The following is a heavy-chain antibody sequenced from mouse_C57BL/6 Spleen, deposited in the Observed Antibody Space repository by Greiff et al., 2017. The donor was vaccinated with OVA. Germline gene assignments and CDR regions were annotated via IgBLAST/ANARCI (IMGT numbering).Heavy chain of an antibody. Sequence: VQLQQPGAELVRPGSSVKLSCKASGYTFTSYWMHWVKQRPIQGLEWIGNIDPSDSETHYNQKFKDKATLTVDKSSSTAYMQLSSLTSEDSAVDYCARTPAQLAWFAYWGQGTLVTVSA. J-gene: IGHJ3*01. D-gene: IGHD1-1*01. CDR3: ARTPAQLAWFAY. CDR2: IDPSDSET. V-gene: IGHV1-52*01. CDR1: GYTFTSYW.